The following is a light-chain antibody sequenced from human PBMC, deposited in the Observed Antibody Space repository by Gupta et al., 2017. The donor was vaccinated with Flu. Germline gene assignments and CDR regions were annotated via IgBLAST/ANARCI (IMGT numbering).Light chain of an antibody. V-gene: IGLV2-18*02. J-gene: IGLJ2*01. CDR1: TSDVGNYNR. Sequence: QSALTQPPSVPGSPGQSVTISCNGITSDVGNYNRVSWYQQSPDTAPKLMIYEVSNRPSVVPDRFSGSKSGNTASLTISGLQAEDEGEYYCSSYTTGSVLFGGGTKLTVL. CDR3: SSYTTGSVL. CDR2: EVS.